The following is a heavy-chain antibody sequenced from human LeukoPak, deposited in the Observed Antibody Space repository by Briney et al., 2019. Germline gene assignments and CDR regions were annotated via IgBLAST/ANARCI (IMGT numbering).Heavy chain of an antibody. D-gene: IGHD6-19*01. CDR3: ARHNSYSSGSTGY. J-gene: IGHJ4*02. V-gene: IGHV3-7*01. CDR1: GFTFSSYS. CDR2: IKQDGSEK. Sequence: QPGGSLRLSCAASGFTFSSYSMNWVRQAPGKGLEWVANIKQDGSEKYYVDSVKGRFTISRDNAKNSLYLQMNSLRAEDTAVYYCARHNSYSSGSTGYWGQGTLVTVSS.